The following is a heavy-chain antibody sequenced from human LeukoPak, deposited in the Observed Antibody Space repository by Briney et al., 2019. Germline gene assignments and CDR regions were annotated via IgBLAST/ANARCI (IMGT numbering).Heavy chain of an antibody. V-gene: IGHV4-4*07. Sequence: PSETLSLTCTVSGGSISSYCWSWIRQPAGKGLEWVGRIYTSGATNYNPSLKSRVTMSVDTSKIQFSLKLKLTSVTAADTAMYYCARDVVFGSGINAFDIWGQGTVVTVSS. CDR3: ARDVVFGSGINAFDI. CDR1: GGSISSYC. D-gene: IGHD3-10*01. J-gene: IGHJ3*02. CDR2: IYTSGAT.